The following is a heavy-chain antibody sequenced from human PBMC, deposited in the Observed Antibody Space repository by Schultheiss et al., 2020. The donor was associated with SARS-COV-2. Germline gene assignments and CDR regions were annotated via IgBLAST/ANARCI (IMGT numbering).Heavy chain of an antibody. Sequence: GGSLRLSCAASGFTFSSYEMNWVRQAPGKGLEWVSYISSSGSTIYYADSVKGRFTISRDNAKNSLYLQMNSLRAEDTAVYYCARVSWGHFDYWGQGTLVTVSS. J-gene: IGHJ4*02. V-gene: IGHV3-48*03. CDR3: ARVSWGHFDY. CDR1: GFTFSSYE. D-gene: IGHD7-27*01. CDR2: ISSSGSTI.